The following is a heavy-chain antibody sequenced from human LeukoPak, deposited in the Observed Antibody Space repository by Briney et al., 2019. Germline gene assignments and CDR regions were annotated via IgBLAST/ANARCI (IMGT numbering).Heavy chain of an antibody. Sequence: SETLSLTCTVSGGSISSYYWSWLRQPPGKGLEWIGYIYYSGSTNYNPSLKSRVTISVDTSKNQFSLKLNSVTAADAAVYYCARARRVNWFDPWGQGILVTVSS. D-gene: IGHD3-9*01. V-gene: IGHV4-59*01. CDR2: IYYSGST. CDR3: ARARRVNWFDP. J-gene: IGHJ5*02. CDR1: GGSISSYY.